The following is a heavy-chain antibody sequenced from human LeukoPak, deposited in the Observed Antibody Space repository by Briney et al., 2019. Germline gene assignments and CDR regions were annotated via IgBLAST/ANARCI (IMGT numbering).Heavy chain of an antibody. Sequence: GGSLRLSCAASGFTFSSYSMNWVRQAPGKGLEWVSSISSSSSYIYYADSVKGRFTISRDNAKNSLYLQMNSLRAEDTAVYYCAREGGWLQSYYFDYWGQGTLVTVSS. J-gene: IGHJ4*02. CDR1: GFTFSSYS. D-gene: IGHD5-24*01. CDR2: ISSSSSYI. CDR3: AREGGWLQSYYFDY. V-gene: IGHV3-21*01.